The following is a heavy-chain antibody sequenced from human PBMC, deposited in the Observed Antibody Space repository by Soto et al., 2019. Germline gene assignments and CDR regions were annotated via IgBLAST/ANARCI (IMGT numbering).Heavy chain of an antibody. CDR2: IYPGDSDT. J-gene: IGHJ4*02. V-gene: IGHV5-51*03. CDR1: GYSFTSYW. CDR3: ARLKRYGHNYSPFYY. Sequence: EVQLVQSGAEVKKPGESLKISCKGSGYSFTSYWIGWVRQMPGKGLEWMGIIYPGDSDTRYSPSFQGQVTISADKSISTAYLQWSSLKASDTAIYQSARLKRYGHNYSPFYYWGQGTLVTVSS. D-gene: IGHD5-12*01.